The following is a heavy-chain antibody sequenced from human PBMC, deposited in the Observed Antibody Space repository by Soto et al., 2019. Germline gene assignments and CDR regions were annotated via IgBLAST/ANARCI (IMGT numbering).Heavy chain of an antibody. J-gene: IGHJ6*02. Sequence: PGGSLRLSCISSGFTFRTYTMNWVRQAPGKGLEWVSGIRGFSPYTFYAESVKGRFTISRDNAKNSLYLQMNGLRAEDTAVYYCARDRGYDAHDYYYNAMDVWGQGTTVTVSS. D-gene: IGHD2-15*01. CDR3: ARDRGYDAHDYYYNAMDV. CDR2: IRGFSPYT. V-gene: IGHV3-21*01. CDR1: GFTFRTYT.